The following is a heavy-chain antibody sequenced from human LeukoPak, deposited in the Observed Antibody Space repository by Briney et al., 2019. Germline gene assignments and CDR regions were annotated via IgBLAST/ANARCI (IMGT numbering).Heavy chain of an antibody. CDR1: GGTFSSYA. J-gene: IGHJ5*02. D-gene: IGHD3-10*01. Sequence: ASVTVSCKASGGTFSSYAISWVRQAPGQGLEWMGGIIPIFGTANYAQKFQGRVTITADESTSTAYMELSSLRSEDTAVYYCARDSGRSYYYGSGSYYAFDPWGQGTLVTVSS. CDR3: ARDSGRSYYYGSGSYYAFDP. V-gene: IGHV1-69*13. CDR2: IIPIFGTA.